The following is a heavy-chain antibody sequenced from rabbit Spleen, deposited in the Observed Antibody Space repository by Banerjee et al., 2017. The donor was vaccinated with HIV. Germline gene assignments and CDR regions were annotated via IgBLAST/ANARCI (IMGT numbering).Heavy chain of an antibody. CDR3: ARNYVNTFDP. Sequence: QQQLVESGGGLVKPGASLTLTCTASGFTLNNYWIYWVRQAPGKGLEWIGTIYAGSTGTIDYASWAKGRFTISKTSSTTVTLQMTGLTAADTATYFCARNYVNTFDPWGQGTLVTVS. V-gene: IGHV1S45*01. D-gene: IGHD1-1*01. J-gene: IGHJ2*01. CDR1: GFTLNNYW. CDR2: IYAGSTGTI.